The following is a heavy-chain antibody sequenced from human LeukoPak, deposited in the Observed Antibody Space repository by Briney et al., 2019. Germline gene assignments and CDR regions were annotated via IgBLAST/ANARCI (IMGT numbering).Heavy chain of an antibody. J-gene: IGHJ4*02. Sequence: GGSLRLSCEASGLSFANAWMSWVRQAPGKGLEWVSVLYSDGNTKYADSVQGRFTISRDNSKNTLYLEMNSLSPDDTAVYYCARGVEPLAANTLAYWGQGTLVTVSS. CDR2: LYSDGNT. CDR1: GLSFANAW. D-gene: IGHD1-14*01. V-gene: IGHV3-53*01. CDR3: ARGVEPLAANTLAY.